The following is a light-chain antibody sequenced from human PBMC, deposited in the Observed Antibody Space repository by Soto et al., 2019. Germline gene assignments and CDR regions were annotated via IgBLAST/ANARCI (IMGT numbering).Light chain of an antibody. CDR1: SSNIGSNT. V-gene: IGLV1-44*01. CDR2: SNN. J-gene: IGLJ3*02. CDR3: AAWDDSLNGWV. Sequence: QSVLTQPPSASETPGQRVTISCSGSSSNIGSNTVNWYQQLPGTAPKLLIYSNNQRPSGVPDRFSGSKSGTSASLAISGLQSEDEADHYCAAWDDSLNGWVFGGGTKLTVL.